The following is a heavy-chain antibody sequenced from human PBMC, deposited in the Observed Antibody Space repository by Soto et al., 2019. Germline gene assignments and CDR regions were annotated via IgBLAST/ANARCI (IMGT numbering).Heavy chain of an antibody. CDR1: GGSISSYY. Sequence: SETLSLTCTVSGGSISSYYWSWIRQPPGKGLEWIGYIYYSGSTNYNPSLKSRVTISVDTSKNQFSLKLSSVTAADTAVYYCARNYGSGSLPFDYWGQGTLVTVSS. CDR3: ARNYGSGSLPFDY. CDR2: IYYSGST. J-gene: IGHJ4*02. V-gene: IGHV4-59*01. D-gene: IGHD3-10*01.